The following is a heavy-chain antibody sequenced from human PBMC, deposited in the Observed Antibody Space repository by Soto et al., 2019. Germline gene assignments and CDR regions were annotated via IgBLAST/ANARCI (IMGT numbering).Heavy chain of an antibody. V-gene: IGHV3-30-3*01. CDR1: GFTFSSYA. D-gene: IGHD4-17*01. Sequence: GGSLRLSCAASGFTFSSYAMHWVRQAPGKGKEWVAVISYDGSNKYYADSVKGRFTISRDNSKNTLYLQMNSLRAEDTAVYYCAKVLREGLRTFDYWGQGTLVTVSS. CDR3: AKVLREGLRTFDY. J-gene: IGHJ4*02. CDR2: ISYDGSNK.